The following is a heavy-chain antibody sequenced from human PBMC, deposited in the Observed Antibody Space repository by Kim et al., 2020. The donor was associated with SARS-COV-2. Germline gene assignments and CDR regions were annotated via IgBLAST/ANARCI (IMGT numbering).Heavy chain of an antibody. CDR2: IKQDGRKT. J-gene: IGHJ2*01. V-gene: IGHV3-7*01. CDR1: GFTFSTYG. D-gene: IGHD3-3*01. CDR3: ARRRGSFSLDL. Sequence: GGSLRLSCAASGFTFSTYGMTWVRQAPGKGLEWVSNIKQDGRKTYYVDSVKGRFTISRNNAKNSLFLQINSLRAEDTAVYYCARRRGSFSLDLWGRGTLVTVSS.